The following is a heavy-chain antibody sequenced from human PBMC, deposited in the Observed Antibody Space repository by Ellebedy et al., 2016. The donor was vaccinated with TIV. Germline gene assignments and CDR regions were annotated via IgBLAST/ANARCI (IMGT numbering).Heavy chain of an antibody. Sequence: PGGSLRLSCATSEFTFSSYWMHWVRQAPGKGLVWVSRINSGGNSITYADSVKGRFTISRDNAKNTLFLQMDSLRAEDTAVYYCARSLDYHGPRYHLDYWGQGTLVTVSS. CDR2: INSGGNSI. D-gene: IGHD3-10*01. CDR1: EFTFSSYW. V-gene: IGHV3-74*03. CDR3: ARSLDYHGPRYHLDY. J-gene: IGHJ4*02.